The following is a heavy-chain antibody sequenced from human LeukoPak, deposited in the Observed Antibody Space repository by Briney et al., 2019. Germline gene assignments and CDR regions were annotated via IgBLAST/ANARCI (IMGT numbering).Heavy chain of an antibody. J-gene: IGHJ3*02. CDR2: INPNSGGT. V-gene: IGHV1-2*02. CDR3: ARGGVIDAFDI. D-gene: IGHD2-21*01. CDR1: VYSFTVSN. Sequence: GASVNLSLNASVYSFTVSNNHWVWLPQGQGHEWMGWINPNSGGTNYVQKFQGRVTMTRDTSISTAYMELSRLRSDDTAVYYCARGGVIDAFDIWGQGTMVTVSS.